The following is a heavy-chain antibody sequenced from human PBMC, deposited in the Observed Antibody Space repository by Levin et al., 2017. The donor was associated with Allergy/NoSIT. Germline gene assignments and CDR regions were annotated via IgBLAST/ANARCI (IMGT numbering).Heavy chain of an antibody. J-gene: IGHJ3*02. V-gene: IGHV3-15*01. CDR1: GFTFSNVW. CDR3: TRVATTGTTSM. CDR2: IKSKTNGGTT. D-gene: IGHD1-1*01. Sequence: TGGSLRLSCAASGFTFSNVWLSWVRQAPGKGLEWVGRIKSKTNGGTTDYAAPVKGRFTISRDDSKNTLYLQMNSLKTEDTAVYYCTRVATTGTTSMWGQGTMVTVSS.